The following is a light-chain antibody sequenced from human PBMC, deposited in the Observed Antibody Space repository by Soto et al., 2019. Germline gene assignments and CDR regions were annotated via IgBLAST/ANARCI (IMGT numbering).Light chain of an antibody. CDR1: QTITSNN. Sequence: EIVLTQSPGTLSVSPGARATLSCRASQTITSNNLAWYQQKPGQAPSLLIYGTYSMATGIPDRFSGSGSGTDFTLTISRLEPEDSALYYCQQYGSWTFGQGTKVEI. CDR2: GTY. J-gene: IGKJ1*01. CDR3: QQYGSWT. V-gene: IGKV3-20*01.